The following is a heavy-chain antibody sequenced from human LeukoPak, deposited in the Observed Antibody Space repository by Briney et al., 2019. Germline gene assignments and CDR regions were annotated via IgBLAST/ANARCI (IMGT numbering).Heavy chain of an antibody. V-gene: IGHV3-11*04. D-gene: IGHD6-19*01. J-gene: IGHJ2*01. CDR2: ISSSGSSI. Sequence: GGSLRLSCAASGFTFSDYYMNWIRQAPGKGQEWVSYISSSGSSIYYADSVKGRFTSSRDNAKNSLYLQMNSLRADDTAVYYCARRIAGTATGGYFEPWGRGTLVSVSS. CDR1: GFTFSDYY. CDR3: ARRIAGTATGGYFEP.